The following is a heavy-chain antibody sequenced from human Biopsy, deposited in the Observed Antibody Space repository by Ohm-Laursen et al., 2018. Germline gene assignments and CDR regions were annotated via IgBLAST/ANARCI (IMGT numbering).Heavy chain of an antibody. CDR2: IFYSANT. CDR1: GVSINGGRYY. V-gene: IGHV4-31*03. D-gene: IGHD5-12*01. J-gene: IGHJ4*02. Sequence: TLSLTCTVSGVSINGGRYYWNWIRHHPGKGLEWIGNIFYSANTYYNPSLKSRVTISVDTSKNQFSLKLSSVTAADTAVYYCARLVSGDYFPTFFDFWGQGALATVSS. CDR3: ARLVSGDYFPTFFDF.